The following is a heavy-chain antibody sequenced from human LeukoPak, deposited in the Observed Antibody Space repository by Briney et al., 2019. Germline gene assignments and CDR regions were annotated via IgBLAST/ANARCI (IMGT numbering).Heavy chain of an antibody. CDR2: ISYDGSNK. CDR3: VRELPLSIAVALDY. D-gene: IGHD6-19*01. J-gene: IGHJ4*02. V-gene: IGHV3-30-3*01. Sequence: PGGSLRLSCAASGFTFSSYAMHWVRQAPGKGLEWVAVISYDGSNKYYADSVKGRFTISRDNSKNTLYLQMNSLRAEDTAVYYCVRELPLSIAVALDYWGQGTLVTVSS. CDR1: GFTFSSYA.